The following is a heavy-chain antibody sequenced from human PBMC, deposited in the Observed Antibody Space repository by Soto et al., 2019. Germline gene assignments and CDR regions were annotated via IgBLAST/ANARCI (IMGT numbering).Heavy chain of an antibody. CDR2: IYYSGST. D-gene: IGHD6-13*01. Sequence: QVQLQESGPGLVKPSETLSLTCTVSGGSVSSGSYYWSWIRQPPGKGLEWIGYIYYSGSTNYNPSLKSRVTISVDTTKNQCSLKLSSVTAAYTAVYYCARDRIAAAGRDYYYSGMDVWGQGTTVTVSS. V-gene: IGHV4-61*01. CDR3: ARDRIAAAGRDYYYSGMDV. CDR1: GGSVSSGSYY. J-gene: IGHJ6*02.